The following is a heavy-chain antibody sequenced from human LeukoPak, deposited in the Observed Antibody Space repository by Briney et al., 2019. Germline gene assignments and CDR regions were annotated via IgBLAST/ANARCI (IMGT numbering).Heavy chain of an antibody. CDR2: IYYSGST. CDR1: GGSFSSYY. CDR3: ARGHDYGDSYNWFDP. V-gene: IGHV4-59*01. J-gene: IGHJ5*02. D-gene: IGHD4-17*01. Sequence: PSETLSLTCTVSGGSFSSYYRSWIRQPPGKGLAWIGYIYYSGSTNYNPSLKSRVTISVDTSKNQFSLKLSSVTAADTAVYYCARGHDYGDSYNWFDPWGQGTLVTVSS.